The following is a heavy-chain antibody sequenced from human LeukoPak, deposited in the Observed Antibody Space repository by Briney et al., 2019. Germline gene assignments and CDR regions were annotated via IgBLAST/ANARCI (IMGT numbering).Heavy chain of an antibody. V-gene: IGHV3-21*01. CDR2: ISSSSSYI. D-gene: IGHD3-16*01. Sequence: PGGSLRLSCAASGFTFSRFWMSWVRQAPGKGLEWVSSISSSSSYIYYADSVKGRFTISRDNAKNSLYLQMNSLRAEDTAVYYCARDRGDYVFDYWGQGTLVTVSS. CDR1: GFTFSRFW. J-gene: IGHJ4*02. CDR3: ARDRGDYVFDY.